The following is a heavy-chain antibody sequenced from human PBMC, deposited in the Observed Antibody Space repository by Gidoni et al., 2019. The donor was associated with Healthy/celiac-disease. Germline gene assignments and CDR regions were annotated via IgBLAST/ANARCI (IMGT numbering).Heavy chain of an antibody. CDR3: TLERDYDYVWGSYRYGDADDY. CDR2: IRSKANSYAT. Sequence: EVQLVESGGGLVQPGGSLTLSCAASGFTFSGSAMPWVRQASGKGLEWVGRIRSKANSYATAYAASVKGRFTISRDDSKNTAYLQMNSLKTEDTAVYYCTLERDYDYVWGSYRYGDADDYWGQGTLVTVSS. J-gene: IGHJ4*02. D-gene: IGHD3-16*02. V-gene: IGHV3-73*02. CDR1: GFTFSGSA.